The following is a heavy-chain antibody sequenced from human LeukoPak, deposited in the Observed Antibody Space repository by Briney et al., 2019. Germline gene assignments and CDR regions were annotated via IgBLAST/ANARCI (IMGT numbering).Heavy chain of an antibody. Sequence: PSETLSLTCTVSGGSISSGDYYWSWIRQPPGKGLEWIGCIYYSGTTYYNPSLRSRTSISPDTSKNHFSLRLTSVTAADTAVYYCARASPATVSFDIWGQGTLVTVSS. V-gene: IGHV4-30-4*08. J-gene: IGHJ3*02. CDR2: IYYSGTT. CDR1: GGSISSGDYY. D-gene: IGHD2-15*01. CDR3: ARASPATVSFDI.